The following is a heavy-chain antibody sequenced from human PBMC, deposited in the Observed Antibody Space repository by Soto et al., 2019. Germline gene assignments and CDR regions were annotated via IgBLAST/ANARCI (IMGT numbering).Heavy chain of an antibody. CDR2: ISGSGGST. CDR3: SSGYDSASSFDY. J-gene: IGHJ4*02. CDR1: GFTFSSYA. V-gene: IGHV3-23*01. Sequence: EVQLLESGGGLVQPGGSLRLSCAASGFTFSSYAMSWVRQAPGKGLEWVSAISGSGGSTYYADSVKGRFTISRDNSKNTLYLQMNSLRAEDTAVYYCSSGYDSASSFDYWGQGTLVTVSS. D-gene: IGHD5-12*01.